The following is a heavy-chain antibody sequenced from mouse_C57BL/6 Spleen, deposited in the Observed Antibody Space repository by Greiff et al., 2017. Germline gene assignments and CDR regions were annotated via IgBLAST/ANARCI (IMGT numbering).Heavy chain of an antibody. CDR2: IYPSDSET. CDR3: ARSGWDWYFDV. V-gene: IGHV1-61*01. D-gene: IGHD1-1*02. J-gene: IGHJ1*03. CDR1: GYTFTSYW. Sequence: VQLQQPGAELVRPGSSVKLSCKASGYTFTSYWMDWVKQRPGQGLEWIGNIYPSDSETHYNQKFKDKATLTVDKSSSTAYMQLSSLTSGDSAVYYCARSGWDWYFDVWGTGTTVTVSS.